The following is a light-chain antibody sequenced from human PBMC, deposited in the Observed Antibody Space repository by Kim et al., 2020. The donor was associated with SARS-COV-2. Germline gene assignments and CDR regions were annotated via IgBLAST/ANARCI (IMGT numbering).Light chain of an antibody. CDR2: GTS. J-gene: IGKJ1*01. CDR3: QQYNGWPRT. V-gene: IGKV3-15*01. CDR1: QRVSSN. Sequence: VSPGERATLSCRASQRVSSNLAWYQQKPGQAPRLLIYGTSTRATGIPARFSGSGSGTEFTLTISSLQSEDFAVYYCQQYNGWPRTFGQGTKVDIK.